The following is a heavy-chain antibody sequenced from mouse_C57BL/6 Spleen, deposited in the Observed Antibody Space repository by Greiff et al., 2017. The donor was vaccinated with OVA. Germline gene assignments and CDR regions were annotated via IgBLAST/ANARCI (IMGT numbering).Heavy chain of an antibody. V-gene: IGHV1-69*01. J-gene: IGHJ3*01. CDR1: GYTFTSYW. Sequence: QVQLQQPGAELVMPGASVTLSCKASGYTFTSYWMHWVKQRPGQGLEWIGEIDPSDSYTNYNQKFKGKSTLTVDKSSSTAYMQLSSLTSEDSAVYYCARWGLGGWFAYWGQGTLVTVSA. CDR3: ARWGLGGWFAY. D-gene: IGHD2-4*01. CDR2: IDPSDSYT.